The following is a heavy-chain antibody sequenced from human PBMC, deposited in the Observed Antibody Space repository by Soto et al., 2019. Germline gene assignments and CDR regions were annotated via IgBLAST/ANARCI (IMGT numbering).Heavy chain of an antibody. V-gene: IGHV3-23*01. CDR2: ISGSGGST. D-gene: IGHD2-2*01. CDR3: AKDQEAFSSTSCYLFLFAP. Sequence: PGGSLRLSCAASGFTFSSYAMSWVRQAPGKGLEWVSAISGSGGSTYYVDSVKGRFTISRDNSKNTLYLQMNSLRAEDTAVYYCAKDQEAFSSTSCYLFLFAPWGQGTLVIVSS. CDR1: GFTFSSYA. J-gene: IGHJ5*02.